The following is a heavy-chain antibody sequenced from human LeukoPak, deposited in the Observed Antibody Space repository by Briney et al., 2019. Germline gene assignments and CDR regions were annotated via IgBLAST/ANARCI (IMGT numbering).Heavy chain of an antibody. CDR3: ARAGSHWHYVY. J-gene: IGHJ4*02. CDR2: IKQDGSER. CDR1: GFTFSGFS. Sequence: GGSLRLSCAASGFTFSGFSMSWVRQSPTKGLEWVASIKQDGSERYYVDSVKGRFTISRDNAKNSLSLQMNNLRVEDTAVYYCARAGSHWHYVYWGQGTVVTVSS. V-gene: IGHV3-7*01. D-gene: IGHD3-10*01.